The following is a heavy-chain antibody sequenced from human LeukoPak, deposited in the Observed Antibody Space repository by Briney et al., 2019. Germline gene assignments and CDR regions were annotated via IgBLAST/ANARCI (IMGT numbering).Heavy chain of an antibody. CDR1: GGTFRRYA. Sequence: SVNVPYKASGGTFRRYASSWVRQAPAQALEWMGGIIPIFGTANYAQKFQGRVTITADESTSTAYMELSSLRSEDTAVYYCARGRLVITLDAFDIWGQGTMVTVSS. CDR2: IIPIFGTA. V-gene: IGHV1-69*13. CDR3: ARGRLVITLDAFDI. J-gene: IGHJ3*02. D-gene: IGHD3-9*01.